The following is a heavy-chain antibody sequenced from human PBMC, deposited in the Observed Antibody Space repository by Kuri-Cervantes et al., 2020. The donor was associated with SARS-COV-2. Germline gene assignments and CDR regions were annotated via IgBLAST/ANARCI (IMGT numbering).Heavy chain of an antibody. CDR2: IYPGDSDT. J-gene: IGHJ3*02. CDR3: ARPLYYYDSSGYPGSVVAFDI. V-gene: IGHV5-51*01. CDR1: GYSFTSYW. D-gene: IGHD3-22*01. Sequence: KVSCKGSGYSFTSYWIGWVRQMPGKGLEWMGIIYPGDSDTRYSPSFQGQVTISADKSISTAYLQWSSLKASNTAMYYCARPLYYYDSSGYPGSVVAFDILGQGTMVTVSS.